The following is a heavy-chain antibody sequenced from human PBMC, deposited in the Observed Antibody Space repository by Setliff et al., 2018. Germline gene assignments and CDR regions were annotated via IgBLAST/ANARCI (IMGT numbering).Heavy chain of an antibody. D-gene: IGHD3-3*01. J-gene: IGHJ4*02. CDR1: GYSISSGYY. CDR2: IYHSGST. V-gene: IGHV4-38-2*02. CDR3: ARALQFLEWSNFDY. Sequence: SETLSLTCTVSGYSISSGYYWGWIRQPPGKGLEWIGSIYHSGSTYYNPSLKSRVTISVDTSKNQFSLKLSSVTATDTAVYYCARALQFLEWSNFDYWGQGTLVTVSS.